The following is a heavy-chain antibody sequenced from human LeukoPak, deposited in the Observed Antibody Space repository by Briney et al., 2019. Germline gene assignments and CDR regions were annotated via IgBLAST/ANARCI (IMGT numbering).Heavy chain of an antibody. V-gene: IGHV3-21*01. D-gene: IGHD7-27*01. CDR3: ARDYWGAVKANWFDP. CDR2: ISSSSSYI. J-gene: IGHJ5*02. Sequence: GGSLRLSCAASGFTFSSYSMNWVRQAPGKWLEWVSSISSSSSYIYYADSVKGRFTISRDNAKNSLYLQMNSLRAEDTAVYYCARDYWGAVKANWFDPWGQGTLVTVSS. CDR1: GFTFSSYS.